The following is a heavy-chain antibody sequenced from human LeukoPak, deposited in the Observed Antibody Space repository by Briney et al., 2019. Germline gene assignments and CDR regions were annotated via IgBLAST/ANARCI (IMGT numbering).Heavy chain of an antibody. CDR2: ISFSGGT. V-gene: IGHV4-39*07. J-gene: IGHJ4*02. D-gene: IGHD1-26*01. CDR3: ARKRGRDQWTWELLIREYYFDY. CDR1: GGSITSRSSS. Sequence: SETLSLTCTVSGGSITSRSSSWGWIRQAPGKGLEWIGTISFSGGTYYTPSLKSRVTMSVDTSKNQFSLKLSSVTAADTAVYYCARKRGRDQWTWELLIREYYFDYWGQGTLVTVSS.